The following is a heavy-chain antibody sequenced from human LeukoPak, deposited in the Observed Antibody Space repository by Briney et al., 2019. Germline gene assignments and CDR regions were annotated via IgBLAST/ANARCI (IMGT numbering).Heavy chain of an antibody. CDR3: ARQLQPTYEAAGTGFDY. CDR2: IYPGDSDT. D-gene: IGHD6-13*01. V-gene: IGHV5-51*01. J-gene: IGHJ4*02. CDR1: GYSFTSYW. Sequence: GESLQISCKGSGYSFTSYWIGWVRQMPGKGLEWMGIIYPGDSDTRYSPSFQGQVTISADKSISTAYLHWSSLKASDTAMYYCARQLQPTYEAAGTGFDYWGQGTLVTVSS.